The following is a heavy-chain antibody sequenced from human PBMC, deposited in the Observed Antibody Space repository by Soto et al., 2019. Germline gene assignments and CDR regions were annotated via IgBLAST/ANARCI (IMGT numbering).Heavy chain of an antibody. Sequence: PGESLKISCKGSGYSFTSYWIGWVGQMPGKALEWMGIIHPDDSDTRYSPSFQGQVTFSADKSISTAYLQWSSLKASDTAKYYCARRYCSTTSCYVGALDVWGQGTVVTVSS. V-gene: IGHV5-51*01. D-gene: IGHD2-2*01. J-gene: IGHJ3*01. CDR3: ARRYCSTTSCYVGALDV. CDR2: IHPDDSDT. CDR1: GYSFTSYW.